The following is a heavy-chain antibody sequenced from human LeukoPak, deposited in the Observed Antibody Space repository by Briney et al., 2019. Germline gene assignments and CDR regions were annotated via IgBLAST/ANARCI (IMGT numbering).Heavy chain of an antibody. Sequence: GGSLRLSCAASGFTFRNHWMHWVRQTPGKGLVWVSRISSDGSSTTYADSVKGRFTISRDNAKNTLYLQMNNLRAEDTAMYYCARDQRVTGRPDIDYWGQGALVIISS. CDR1: GFTFRNHW. CDR3: ARDQRVTGRPDIDY. D-gene: IGHD6-6*01. J-gene: IGHJ4*02. V-gene: IGHV3-74*03. CDR2: ISSDGSST.